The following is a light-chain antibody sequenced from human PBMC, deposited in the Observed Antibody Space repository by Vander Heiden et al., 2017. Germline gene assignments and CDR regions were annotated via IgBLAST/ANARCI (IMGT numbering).Light chain of an antibody. CDR2: GAS. CDR3: QRDNGWPHT. J-gene: IGKJ2*01. CDR1: QSVGSN. Sequence: ELVMTQSPATLSVSPGERATLSCRASQSVGSNLAWYRQKPDQAPRLLIYGASTRATRIAATFTGSASGTEFTLTISILHSEDFAVYYCQRDNGWPHTFGQGTKMEIK. V-gene: IGKV3-15*01.